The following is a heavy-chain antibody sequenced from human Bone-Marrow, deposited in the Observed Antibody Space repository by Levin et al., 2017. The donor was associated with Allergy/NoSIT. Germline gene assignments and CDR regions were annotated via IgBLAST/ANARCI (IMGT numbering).Heavy chain of an antibody. CDR3: ATSTVTTKND. Sequence: GESLKISCAASGFTFSSYSMNWVRQAPGKGLEWVSSISSSSSYIYYADSVKGRFTISRDNAKNSLYLQMNSLRAEDTAVYYCATSTVTTKNDWGQGTLVTVSS. CDR1: GFTFSSYS. CDR2: ISSSSSYI. D-gene: IGHD4-17*01. V-gene: IGHV3-21*01. J-gene: IGHJ4*02.